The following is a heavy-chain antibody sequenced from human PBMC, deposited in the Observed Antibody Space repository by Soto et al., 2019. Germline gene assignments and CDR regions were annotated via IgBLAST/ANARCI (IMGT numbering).Heavy chain of an antibody. CDR2: INAGNGNT. J-gene: IGHJ4*02. Sequence: ASVKVSCKASGYTFTSYAMHWVRQAPGQRLEWMGWINAGNGNTKYSQKFQGRVTITRDTSASTAYMELSSLRSEDTAVYYCGSCYCSGGSCFFPEFDYWGQGTLVTVAS. CDR3: GSCYCSGGSCFFPEFDY. CDR1: GYTFTSYA. V-gene: IGHV1-3*01. D-gene: IGHD2-15*01.